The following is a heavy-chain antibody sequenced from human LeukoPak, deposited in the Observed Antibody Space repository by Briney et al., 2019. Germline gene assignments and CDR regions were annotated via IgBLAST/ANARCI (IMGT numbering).Heavy chain of an antibody. CDR2: IYPGDSDT. V-gene: IGHV5-51*01. CDR1: GYSFTSYW. CDR3: ARLKDCSSTSCYFGWFDP. Sequence: GEFLKISCKGSGYSFTSYWIGWVRQMPGKGLEWMGIIYPGDSDTRYSPSFQGQVTISADKSISTAYLQWSSLKASDTAMYYCARLKDCSSTSCYFGWFDPWGQGTLVTVSS. D-gene: IGHD2-2*01. J-gene: IGHJ5*02.